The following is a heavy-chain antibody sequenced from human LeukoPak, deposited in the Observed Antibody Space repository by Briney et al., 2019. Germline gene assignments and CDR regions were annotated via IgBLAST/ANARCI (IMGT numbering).Heavy chain of an antibody. CDR1: GFTFSSYS. CDR3: ARDPYSGSYGPYYYYYMDV. V-gene: IGHV3-21*06. J-gene: IGHJ6*03. D-gene: IGHD1-26*01. CDR2: ISSSSSYI. Sequence: GGSLRLSCAASGFTFSSYSMNWVRQAPGKGLEWVSSISSSSSYIYCADSVKGRFTISRDNAKNSLYLQMDSLRVEDTAVYYCARDPYSGSYGPYYYYYMDVWGKGTTVTISS.